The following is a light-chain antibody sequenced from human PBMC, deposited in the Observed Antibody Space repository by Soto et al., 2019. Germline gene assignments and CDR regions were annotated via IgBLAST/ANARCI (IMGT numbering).Light chain of an antibody. CDR2: KAS. CDR1: QSIIIW. J-gene: IGKJ1*01. V-gene: IGKV1-5*03. Sequence: DIHMTLSXSTVAASVREXXXXXSRASQSIIIWLAWYQQKXGKAPKLLIYKASXLESGVPSRFSGSGSGTGFTLTLSSLHPDEFATYYCQQYNSYLWTFGQGTKVAI. CDR3: QQYNSYLWT.